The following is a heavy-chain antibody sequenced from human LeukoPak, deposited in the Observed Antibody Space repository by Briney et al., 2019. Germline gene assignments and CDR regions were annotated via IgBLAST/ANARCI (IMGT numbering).Heavy chain of an antibody. J-gene: IGHJ6*04. CDR3: AELGITMIGGV. CDR2: ISSSGSTI. Sequence: GGSLRLSCAASGFTFSDYYMSWIRQAPGKGLEWISYISSSGSTIYYADSVKGRFTVSMDNAKNSLYLQMNSLRAEDTAVYYCAELGITMIGGVWGKGTTVTISS. CDR1: GFTFSDYY. V-gene: IGHV3-11*04. D-gene: IGHD3-10*02.